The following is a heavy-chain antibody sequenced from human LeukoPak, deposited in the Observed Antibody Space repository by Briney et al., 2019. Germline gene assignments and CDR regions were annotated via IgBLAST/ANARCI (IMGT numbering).Heavy chain of an antibody. CDR3: ARTTEGYCRSTSCYGFYYSYYMDV. CDR1: GGSISNYY. D-gene: IGHD2-2*01. CDR2: IYYSGST. Sequence: PSETLSLTCTVSGGSISNYYWSWIRQPPGKGLEWIGYIYYSGSTNYNPSLKSRVTISVDTSKNQFSLKLSSVTAADTAVYYCARTTEGYCRSTSCYGFYYSYYMDVWGKGTTVTISS. V-gene: IGHV4-59*01. J-gene: IGHJ6*03.